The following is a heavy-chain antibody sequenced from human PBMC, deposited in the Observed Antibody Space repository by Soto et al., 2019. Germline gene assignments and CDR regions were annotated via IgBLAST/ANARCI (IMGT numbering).Heavy chain of an antibody. D-gene: IGHD3-3*01. CDR2: IYYSGST. J-gene: IGHJ6*02. Sequence: PSEPLSLPCTVSGGSISSSSYYWGWIRQPPGKGLEWIGSIYYSGSTYYNPSLKSRVTISVDTSKSQFSLKLSSVTAADTAVYYCARSVYDFWSGYYPPYGYYGMDVWGQGTTVTVAS. CDR1: GGSISSSSYY. CDR3: ARSVYDFWSGYYPPYGYYGMDV. V-gene: IGHV4-39*01.